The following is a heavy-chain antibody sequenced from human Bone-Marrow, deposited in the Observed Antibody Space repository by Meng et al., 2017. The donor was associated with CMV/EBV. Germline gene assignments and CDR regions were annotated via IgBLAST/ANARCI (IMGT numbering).Heavy chain of an antibody. D-gene: IGHD3-10*01. J-gene: IGHJ5*02. V-gene: IGHV3-66*02. CDR3: ARHPAGGNWFDH. Sequence: LSCADSGLTVSSNFMSWVRQAPGKGLEWVSVIYSGDNTYYAESVKGRFTISRDNSKNTLYLQMNSLRAEDTAVYYCARHPAGGNWFDHWGQGTLVTVSS. CDR1: GLTVSSNF. CDR2: IYSGDNT.